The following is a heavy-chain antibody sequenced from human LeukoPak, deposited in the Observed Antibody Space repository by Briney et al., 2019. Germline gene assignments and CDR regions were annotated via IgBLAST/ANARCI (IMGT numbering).Heavy chain of an antibody. CDR3: ARDFRVDNWNELGDY. V-gene: IGHV4-4*07. CDR2: IYTSGTT. J-gene: IGHJ4*02. CDR1: GGPISSYF. Sequence: SETLSLTCTVSGGPISSYFWNWIRQPAGKGLEWIGRIYTSGTTNYNTTLKSRLTMSIDTSKNQFSLRLSSVTAADTAVYYCARDFRVDNWNELGDYWGQGTLVTVSS. D-gene: IGHD1-1*01.